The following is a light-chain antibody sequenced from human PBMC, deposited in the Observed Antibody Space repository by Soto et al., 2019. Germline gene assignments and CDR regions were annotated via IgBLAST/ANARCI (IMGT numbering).Light chain of an antibody. CDR1: SSNVGSYKL. CDR2: EVN. Sequence: QSVLTQPASVSGSPGQSITISCTGTSSNVGSYKLVSWYQQHPGKAPKLMIFEVNKRPSGVSNRFSGSKSGNTASLTISGLQAEDEADYYCSSYTSSITYVFGTGTKLTVL. CDR3: SSYTSSITYV. J-gene: IGLJ1*01. V-gene: IGLV2-14*02.